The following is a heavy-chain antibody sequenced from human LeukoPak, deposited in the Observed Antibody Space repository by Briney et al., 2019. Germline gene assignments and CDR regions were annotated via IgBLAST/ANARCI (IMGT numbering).Heavy chain of an antibody. D-gene: IGHD1-1*01. Sequence: ASVKVSCKASGYIFTGYYMHWVRQAPGQGLEWMGRISPNSGVTNYAQKFQGRVTMARDTSINTAYMELSGLRSDDTAVYYCARDLNDINHVIGSVWGQGTLVTVSS. CDR2: ISPNSGVT. V-gene: IGHV1-2*06. CDR3: ARDLNDINHVIGSV. J-gene: IGHJ4*02. CDR1: GYIFTGYY.